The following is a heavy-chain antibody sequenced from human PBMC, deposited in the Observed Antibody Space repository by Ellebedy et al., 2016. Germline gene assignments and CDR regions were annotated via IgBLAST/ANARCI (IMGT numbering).Heavy chain of an antibody. J-gene: IGHJ4*02. CDR3: ARARVGATGVDY. D-gene: IGHD1-26*01. CDR1: GYTFTGYY. Sequence: ASVKVSXKASGYTFTGYYMHWVRQAPGQGLEWMGWINPNSGGTNYAQKFQGRVTMTRDTSISTAYMELSRLRSDDTAVYYCARARVGATGVDYWGQGTLVTVSS. CDR2: INPNSGGT. V-gene: IGHV1-2*02.